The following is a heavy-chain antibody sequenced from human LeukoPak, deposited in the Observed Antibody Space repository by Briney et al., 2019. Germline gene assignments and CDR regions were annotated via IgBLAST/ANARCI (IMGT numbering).Heavy chain of an antibody. V-gene: IGHV4-38-2*02. CDR2: IHHSGST. CDR1: GYSISSGHY. J-gene: IGHJ5*02. Sequence: SETLSLTCTVSGYSISSGHYWGWIRQPPGKGLEWIGSIHHSGSTSYNPSLKSRVTISVDTSKNRLSLKLSSVTAADTAVYYCARDGEYSSSARGFDPWGQGTLVTVSS. CDR3: ARDGEYSSSARGFDP. D-gene: IGHD6-6*01.